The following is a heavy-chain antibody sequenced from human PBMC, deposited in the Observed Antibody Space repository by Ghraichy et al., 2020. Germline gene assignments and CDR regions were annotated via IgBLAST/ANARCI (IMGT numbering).Heavy chain of an antibody. V-gene: IGHV1-8*01. CDR1: GYTFTSYD. J-gene: IGHJ4*02. Sequence: ASVKVSCKASGYTFTSYDINWVRQATGQGLEWMGWMNPNSGNTGYAQKFQGRVTMTRNTSISTAYMELSSLRSEDTAVYYCARKKGYCSGVSCYSDYWGQGTLVTVSS. D-gene: IGHD2-15*01. CDR2: MNPNSGNT. CDR3: ARKKGYCSGVSCYSDY.